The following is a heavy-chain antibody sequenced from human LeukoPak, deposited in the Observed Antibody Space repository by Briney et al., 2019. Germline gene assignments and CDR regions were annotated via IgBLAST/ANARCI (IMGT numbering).Heavy chain of an antibody. CDR2: IYYNGHT. D-gene: IGHD1-26*01. CDR1: GASTNNYY. CDR3: ARGGTYSGDNWFDP. Sequence: PSETLSLTCTVLGASTNNYYWSWIRQPPGKGLEWIGYIYYNGHTDYNPSLKSQIIISVDTSENQFSLKLTSVTAADTAVYYCARGGTYSGDNWFDPWGQGTLVTVSS. V-gene: IGHV4-59*01. J-gene: IGHJ5*02.